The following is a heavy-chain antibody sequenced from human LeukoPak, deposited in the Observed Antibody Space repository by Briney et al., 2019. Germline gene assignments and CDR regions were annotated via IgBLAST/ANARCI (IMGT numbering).Heavy chain of an antibody. Sequence: GGSLRLSCAASGFTFSSYLMHWVRQAPGKGLVWVSRINTDGSTTNYADSVKGRFTICRDNAKNTLYLQMNRQRVEDTAVYYCARDLDYKLDYWGQGTLVTVSS. CDR3: ARDLDYKLDY. CDR1: GFTFSSYL. V-gene: IGHV3-74*01. D-gene: IGHD4/OR15-4a*01. J-gene: IGHJ4*02. CDR2: INTDGSTT.